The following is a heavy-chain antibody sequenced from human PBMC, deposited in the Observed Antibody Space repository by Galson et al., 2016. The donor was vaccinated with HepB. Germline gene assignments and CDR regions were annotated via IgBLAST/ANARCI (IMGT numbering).Heavy chain of an antibody. Sequence: SVKVSCKASGYTFTSYYMHWVRQAPGQGLEWMGIINPSGGSTSYAQKFKGRVTMTRDTSTSTVYMELSSLRSEDTAVYYCARDIVVVVAATHQDYYYYGMDVWGQGTTVTVSS. V-gene: IGHV1-46*01. D-gene: IGHD2-15*01. CDR1: GYTFTSYY. CDR3: ARDIVVVVAATHQDYYYYGMDV. J-gene: IGHJ6*02. CDR2: INPSGGST.